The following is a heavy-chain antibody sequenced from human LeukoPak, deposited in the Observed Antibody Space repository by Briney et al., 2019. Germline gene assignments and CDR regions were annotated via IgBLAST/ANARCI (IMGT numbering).Heavy chain of an antibody. Sequence: GGSLRLSCAASGFTFSSYAMSWVRQAPGKGLEWVSAISGSGGSTYYADSVKGRFTISRDNSKNTLYLQMNSLRAEDAAVYYCAKFPSVGYSYGYPGYWGQGTLVTVSS. D-gene: IGHD5-18*01. CDR1: GFTFSSYA. CDR3: AKFPSVGYSYGYPGY. CDR2: ISGSGGST. J-gene: IGHJ4*02. V-gene: IGHV3-23*01.